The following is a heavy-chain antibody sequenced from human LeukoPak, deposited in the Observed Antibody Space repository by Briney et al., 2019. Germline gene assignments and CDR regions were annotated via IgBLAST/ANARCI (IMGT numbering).Heavy chain of an antibody. Sequence: GGPLRLSCAPSGFTFSSYAMSWVRQAPGKGLEWVGAISGSGGSTYYADSVKGRFTISRDNSKNTLYLQMNSLRAEDTAVHYCAKDGVPATAPSDYWGQGTLVTVSS. CDR3: AKDGVPATAPSDY. J-gene: IGHJ4*02. D-gene: IGHD2-2*01. CDR2: ISGSGGST. CDR1: GFTFSSYA. V-gene: IGHV3-23*01.